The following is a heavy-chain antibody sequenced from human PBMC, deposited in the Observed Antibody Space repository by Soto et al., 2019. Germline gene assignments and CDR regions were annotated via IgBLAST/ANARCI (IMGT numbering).Heavy chain of an antibody. CDR1: GYTFTHHG. CDR2: ISCYNGDT. CDR3: ARDPANTSGFYQFFDS. J-gene: IGHJ4*02. D-gene: IGHD1-26*01. V-gene: IGHV1-18*01. Sequence: ASVKVSCKASGYTFTHHGISWVRQVPGQGLEWMGWISCYNGDTKYAQKFQGRVTLTTDSSTSTAYMELRSLRSDDTAMYYCARDPANTSGFYQFFDSWGQGTLVTVSS.